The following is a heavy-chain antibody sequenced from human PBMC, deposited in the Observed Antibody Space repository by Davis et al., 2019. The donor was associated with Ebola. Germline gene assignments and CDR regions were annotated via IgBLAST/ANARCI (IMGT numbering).Heavy chain of an antibody. V-gene: IGHV4-31*03. CDR2: IYYSGST. CDR3: ARDRGATGQFDP. CDR1: GGSISGGGYY. D-gene: IGHD5-12*01. J-gene: IGHJ5*02. Sequence: MPSETLSLTCTVSGGSISGGGYYWSWIRQHPGKGLEWIGFIYYSGSTYYNPSLKSRVTISVDTSKNQFSLKVNSVTAADTAVYYCARDRGATGQFDPWGQGTLVTVST.